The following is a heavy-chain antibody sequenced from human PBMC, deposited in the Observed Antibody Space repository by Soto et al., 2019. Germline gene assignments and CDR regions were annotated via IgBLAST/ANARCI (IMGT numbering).Heavy chain of an antibody. CDR2: IYYSGST. CDR3: ARPSMGSGSYYLGGAMDV. J-gene: IGHJ6*03. V-gene: IGHV4-39*01. D-gene: IGHD3-10*01. CDR1: GGSISSSSYY. Sequence: SETLSLTCTVSGGSISSSSYYWGWIRQPPGKGLEWIGSIYYSGSTYSNPSLKSRVTISVDTSKNQFSLKLNSVTAADTAVYYCARPSMGSGSYYLGGAMDVWGKGTTVTVSS.